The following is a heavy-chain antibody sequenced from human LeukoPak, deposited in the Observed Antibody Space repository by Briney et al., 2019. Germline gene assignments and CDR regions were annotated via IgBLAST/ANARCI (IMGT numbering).Heavy chain of an antibody. D-gene: IGHD3-10*01. Sequence: ETLSLTCTVSGGSISSYYWSWVRQAPGKGLEWVSAISGSGGSTYYADSVKGRFTISRDNSKNTLYLQMNSLRAEDTAVYYCAKDPLYGSGSYSDAFDIWGQGTMVTVSS. CDR2: ISGSGGST. CDR3: AKDPLYGSGSYSDAFDI. CDR1: GGSISSYY. J-gene: IGHJ3*02. V-gene: IGHV3-23*01.